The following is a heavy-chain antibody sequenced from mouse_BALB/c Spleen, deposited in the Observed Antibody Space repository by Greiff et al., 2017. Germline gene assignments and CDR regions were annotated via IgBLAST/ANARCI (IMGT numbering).Heavy chain of an antibody. CDR3: ARSRYYGSGGYAMDY. J-gene: IGHJ4*01. V-gene: IGHV5-17*02. CDR1: GFTFSSFG. CDR2: ISSGSSTI. D-gene: IGHD1-1*01. Sequence: EVNVVESGGGLVQPGGSRKLSCAASGFTFSSFGMHWVRQAPEKGLEWVAYISSGSSTIYYADTVKGRFTISRDNPKNTLFLQMTSLRSEDTAMYYCARSRYYGSGGYAMDYWGQGTSVTVSS.